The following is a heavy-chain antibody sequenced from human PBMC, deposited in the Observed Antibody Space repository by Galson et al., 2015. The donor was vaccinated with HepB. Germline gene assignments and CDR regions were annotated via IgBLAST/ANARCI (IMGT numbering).Heavy chain of an antibody. CDR3: AKPLYDFWSGYYTPDFDY. CDR2: IWYDGSNK. Sequence: SLRLSCAASGFTFSSYGMHWVRQAPGKGLEWVAVIWYDGSNKYYADSVKGRFTISRDNSKNTLYLQMNSLRAEDTAVYYCAKPLYDFWSGYYTPDFDYWGQGTLVTVSS. CDR1: GFTFSSYG. J-gene: IGHJ4*02. V-gene: IGHV3-33*06. D-gene: IGHD3-3*01.